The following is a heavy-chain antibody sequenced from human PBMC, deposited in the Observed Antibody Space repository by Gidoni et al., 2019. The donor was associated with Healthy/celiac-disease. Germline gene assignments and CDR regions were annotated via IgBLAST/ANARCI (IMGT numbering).Heavy chain of an antibody. CDR1: GGTFSSYA. CDR3: ARDRSGSYYTWYFDL. J-gene: IGHJ2*01. Sequence: QVQLVQSGAEVKKPGSSVKVSCKASGGTFSSYAISWVRQAPGQGLEWMGGIITIFGTANYAQKFQGRVTITADKSTSTAYMELSSLRSEDTAVYYCARDRSGSYYTWYFDLWGRGTLVTVSS. V-gene: IGHV1-69*06. CDR2: IITIFGTA. D-gene: IGHD1-26*01.